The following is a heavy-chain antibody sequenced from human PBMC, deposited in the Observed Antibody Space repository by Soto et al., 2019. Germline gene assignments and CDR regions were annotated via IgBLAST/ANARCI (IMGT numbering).Heavy chain of an antibody. CDR1: GFSFSDHY. CDR2: TRDKANSYTT. D-gene: IGHD4-4*01. J-gene: IGHJ6*02. Sequence: EVQLVESGGGLVQPGGSLRVSCAGTGFSFSDHYMDWVRQAPGKGLEWVGRTRDKANSYTTEYAASVKGRFTISRDDSXXSLSLQMISLKIEDTAVYFCARGASAPNYRYGMDVWGPGTTVTVSS. CDR3: ARGASAPNYRYGMDV. V-gene: IGHV3-72*01.